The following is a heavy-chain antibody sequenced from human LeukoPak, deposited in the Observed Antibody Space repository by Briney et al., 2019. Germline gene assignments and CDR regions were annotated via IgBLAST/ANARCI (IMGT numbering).Heavy chain of an antibody. Sequence: GASVKVSCKASGYTFTSYDINWVRQAPGQGLEWMGWMNPNSGNTGYAQKFQGRVTMTRNTSISTAYMELSSLRSEDTVVYYCARWMTGYSSSLDYWGQGTLVTVSS. V-gene: IGHV1-8*01. CDR3: ARWMTGYSSSLDY. D-gene: IGHD6-13*01. J-gene: IGHJ4*02. CDR2: MNPNSGNT. CDR1: GYTFTSYD.